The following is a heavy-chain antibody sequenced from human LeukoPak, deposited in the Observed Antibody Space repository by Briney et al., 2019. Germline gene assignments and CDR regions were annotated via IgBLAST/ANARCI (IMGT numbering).Heavy chain of an antibody. CDR2: ISYTSETK. V-gene: IGHV3-9*01. Sequence: CXXSGFPXDEYAMHWIRQAPGKGLEWVSGISYTSETKGYVDSVKGRFTISRDNSKNSLYMQMNSLRGEDTAVYYXXXXXXGXXXXXXAXDVWGHGTMVTVSS. CDR3: XXXXXGXXXXXXAXDV. CDR1: GFPXDEYA. J-gene: IGHJ3*01.